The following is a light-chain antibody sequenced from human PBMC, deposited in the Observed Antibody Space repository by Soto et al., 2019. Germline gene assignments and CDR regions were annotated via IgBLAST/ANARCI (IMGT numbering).Light chain of an antibody. CDR3: ATWDGSLSAEV. J-gene: IGLJ2*01. CDR1: SSNIGNNY. V-gene: IGLV1-51*01. Sequence: QSVLTQPPSVSAAPGQKVTISCSGSSSNIGNNYVSWYQQLPGTAPKLLIYDNNKRPSGIPDRFSGSKSGTSGTLDITGLQTGDEADYCCATWDGSLSAEVFGGGTKLTVL. CDR2: DNN.